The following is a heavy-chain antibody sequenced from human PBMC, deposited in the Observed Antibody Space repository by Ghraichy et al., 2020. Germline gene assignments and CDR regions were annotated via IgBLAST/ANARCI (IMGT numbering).Heavy chain of an antibody. Sequence: SCAASGFIFSGYVMSWVRQAPGEGLEWVSGVTNTGDNTHYADSVKGRFTISRDNSKNTLYLQMNSLRAEDTAVYLCAIAARHSTDKWGLGTLVTV. CDR3: AIAARHSTDK. CDR1: GFIFSGYV. D-gene: IGHD6-6*01. J-gene: IGHJ4*02. CDR2: VTNTGDNT. V-gene: IGHV3-23*01.